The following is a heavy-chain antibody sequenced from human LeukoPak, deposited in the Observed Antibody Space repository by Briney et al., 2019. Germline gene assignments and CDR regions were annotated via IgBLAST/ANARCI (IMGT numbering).Heavy chain of an antibody. Sequence: PSETLSLTCTVSGGSISSGDYYWSWIRQPPGKGLEWIGYIYYSGSTYYNPSLKSRVTISVDTSKNQFSLKPSSVTAADTAVYYCARVGYGSGSYWSWFDPWGQGTLVTVSS. V-gene: IGHV4-30-4*01. CDR3: ARVGYGSGSYWSWFDP. D-gene: IGHD3-10*01. J-gene: IGHJ5*02. CDR2: IYYSGST. CDR1: GGSISSGDYY.